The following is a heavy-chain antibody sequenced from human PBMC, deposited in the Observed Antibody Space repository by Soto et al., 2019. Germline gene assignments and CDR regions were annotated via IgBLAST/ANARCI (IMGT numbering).Heavy chain of an antibody. CDR3: TRVLGYTFEPGKTRYYAMDV. CDR1: GGTFSKDA. V-gene: IGHV1-69*01. D-gene: IGHD5-18*01. Sequence: QVQLVQSGAEVKKPGSSVTVSCKTSGGTFSKDAINWVRQAPGQELEWMGLLIPVFGSPIYAQKFQGRIRITADESTCTAFMDLSSLRSEDTAVYYCTRVLGYTFEPGKTRYYAMDVWGQGTTVSVSS. CDR2: LIPVFGSP. J-gene: IGHJ6*02.